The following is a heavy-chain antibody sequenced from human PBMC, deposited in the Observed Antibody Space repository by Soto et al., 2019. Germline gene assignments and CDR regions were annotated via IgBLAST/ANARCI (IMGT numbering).Heavy chain of an antibody. CDR2: TSNDGKKV. J-gene: IGHJ4*02. V-gene: IGHV3-30*18. D-gene: IGHD2-21*01. CDR1: GFSLSSYA. CDR3: AKAGEVFGLVIFAYLDS. Sequence: QVQLVESGGGVVQPWTSLRVSCEVSGFSLSSYAIHWVRQAPGKGLEGVAVTSNDGKKVSYADSVKGRFTVSRDNSKNTVALQMNSLRSEDTAVYFCAKAGEVFGLVIFAYLDSWGQGSLVTVSA.